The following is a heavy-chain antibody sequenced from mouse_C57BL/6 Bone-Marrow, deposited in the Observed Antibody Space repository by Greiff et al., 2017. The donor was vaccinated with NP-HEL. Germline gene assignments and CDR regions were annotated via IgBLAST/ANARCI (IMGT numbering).Heavy chain of an antibody. CDR3: ARYYGSSYGRKYYFDY. Sequence: QVQLKQPGAELVKPGASVKLSCKASGYTFTSYWMHWVKQRPGRGLEWIGRIDPNSGGTKYNEKFKSKATLTVDKPSSTAYMQLSSLTSEDSAVYYCARYYGSSYGRKYYFDYWGQGTTLTVSS. CDR2: IDPNSGGT. D-gene: IGHD1-1*01. J-gene: IGHJ2*01. CDR1: GYTFTSYW. V-gene: IGHV1-72*01.